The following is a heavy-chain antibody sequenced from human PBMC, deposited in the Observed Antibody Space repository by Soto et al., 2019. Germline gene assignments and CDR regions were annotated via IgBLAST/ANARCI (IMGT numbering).Heavy chain of an antibody. D-gene: IGHD2-2*01. CDR3: ARDTSYSTDY. CDR2: INSDGSTT. CDR1: GFTFSSRW. J-gene: IGHJ4*02. V-gene: IGHV3-74*01. Sequence: EVRLAESGGGLVQPGGSLRLSCATSGFTFSSRWMHWVRQAPGKGLVWVSYINSDGSTTTYADSVKGRFTISRDNAKNTVYLQMNSLRVDDTAVYYCARDTSYSTDYWGQGTLVTVSS.